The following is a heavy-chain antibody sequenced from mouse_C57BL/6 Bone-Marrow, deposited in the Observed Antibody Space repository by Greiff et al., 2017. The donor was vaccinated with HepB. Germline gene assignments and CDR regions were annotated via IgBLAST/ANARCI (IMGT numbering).Heavy chain of an antibody. CDR3: ARIYDGYYFDY. D-gene: IGHD2-3*01. CDR1: GYSFTSYY. CDR2: IYPGSGNT. J-gene: IGHJ2*01. V-gene: IGHV1-66*01. Sequence: QVQLKQSGPELVKPGASVKISCKASGYSFTSYYIHWVKQRPGQGLEWIGWIYPGSGNTKYNEKFKGKATLTADTSSSTAYMQLSSLTSEDSAVYYCARIYDGYYFDYWGQGTTLTVSS.